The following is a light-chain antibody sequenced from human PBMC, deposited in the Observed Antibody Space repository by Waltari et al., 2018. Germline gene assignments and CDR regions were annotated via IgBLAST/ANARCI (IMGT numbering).Light chain of an antibody. CDR2: DVT. CDR1: TSDIGAYNY. Sequence: QSALTQPASVSGSPGQSITISCTGTTSDIGAYNYVAWYQQHPGKAPKVVISDVTNRPSGVSNRVSGSKSGNTASLTISGLQAEDEADYYCSSFTSGSTWVFGGGTKLTVL. CDR3: SSFTSGSTWV. V-gene: IGLV2-14*03. J-gene: IGLJ3*02.